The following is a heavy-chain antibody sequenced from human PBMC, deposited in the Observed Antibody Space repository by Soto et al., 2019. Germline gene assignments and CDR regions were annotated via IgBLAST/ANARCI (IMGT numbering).Heavy chain of an antibody. CDR3: AKYRSSWYDAFDI. CDR2: ISGSGGST. CDR1: GFTFSSYA. D-gene: IGHD6-13*01. V-gene: IGHV3-23*01. Sequence: GGSLRLCCAASGFTFSSYAMSWVRQAPGKGLEWVSAISGSGGSTYYADSVKGRFTISRDNSKNTLYLQMNSLRAEDTAVYYCAKYRSSWYDAFDIWGQGTMVTVSS. J-gene: IGHJ3*02.